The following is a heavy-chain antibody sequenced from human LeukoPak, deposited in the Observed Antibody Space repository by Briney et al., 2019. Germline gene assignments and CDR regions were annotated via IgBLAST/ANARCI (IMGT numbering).Heavy chain of an antibody. CDR1: GGTFSSYA. V-gene: IGHV1-69*05. D-gene: IGHD1-26*01. CDR2: IIPIFGTA. J-gene: IGHJ4*02. Sequence: SVKVSCKASGGTFSSYAISWVRQAPGQGLEWMGGIIPIFGTANYAQKFQGRVTITTDESTSTAYMELSSLRSEDTAVYYRASPEVGATTLPVGFDYWGQGTLVNGSS. CDR3: ASPEVGATTLPVGFDY.